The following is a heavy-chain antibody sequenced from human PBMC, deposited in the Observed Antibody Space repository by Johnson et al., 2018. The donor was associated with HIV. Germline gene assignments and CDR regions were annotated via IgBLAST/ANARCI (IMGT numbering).Heavy chain of an antibody. CDR1: GFNVSNNY. CDR3: ARDPFPRFFAFDM. J-gene: IGHJ3*02. CDR2: IFGAGTT. D-gene: IGHD2/OR15-2a*01. Sequence: VQLVESGGGLVQPGGSLRLSCAASGFNVSNNYMSWVRQAPGKGLEWVSHIFGAGTTYYTQSVKGRFTISRDNSNNTVYLQMKSVTAEDTAVYYCARDPFPRFFAFDMWGQGTVVTVSS. V-gene: IGHV3-66*01.